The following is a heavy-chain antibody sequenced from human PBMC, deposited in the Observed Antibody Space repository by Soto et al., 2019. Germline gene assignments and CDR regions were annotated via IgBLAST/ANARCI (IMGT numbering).Heavy chain of an antibody. V-gene: IGHV2-26*01. CDR1: GFSRSHRRMG. CDR3: ARIQTVAEYEGDYYFGYGMDV. D-gene: IGHD4-17*01. Sequence: SGATLVNPTETLTLTCNVSGFSRSHRRMGVSWIRQPPGKALEWLAHIFWNDEKSYSTSLQSRLTISRGTSSTQVVLTMTDMAPVDTATYYCARIQTVAEYEGDYYFGYGMDVWGPGXTVTVYS. J-gene: IGHJ6*02. CDR2: IFWNDEK.